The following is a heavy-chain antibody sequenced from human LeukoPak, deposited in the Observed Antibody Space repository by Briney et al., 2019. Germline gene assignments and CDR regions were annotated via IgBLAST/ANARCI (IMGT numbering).Heavy chain of an antibody. CDR3: ARDVGGGPFFDY. CDR1: GGSICGYY. Sequence: SETLTLTCTVSGGSICGYYWDWIRQPPGKGLEWIGYIYYSGSTDYNPSLKSRVTISVNSSKNEFSPMLSSVTAADAAVYYGARDVGGGPFFDYWGQGTLVTVSS. V-gene: IGHV4-59*01. J-gene: IGHJ4*02. CDR2: IYYSGST. D-gene: IGHD2-15*01.